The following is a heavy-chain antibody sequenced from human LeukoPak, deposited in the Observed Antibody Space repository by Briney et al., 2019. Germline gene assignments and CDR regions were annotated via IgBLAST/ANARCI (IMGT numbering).Heavy chain of an antibody. CDR2: IYSAGST. Sequence: PGGSLRLSCAASGFTVSSTYMGWVRQAPGKGLEWDSIIYSAGSTYYADSVKGRFTISRDNCKNTLYPQMNSLRAEDTAVYYCAKGHCTNGICWLDWGQGTLVTVSS. CDR3: AKGHCTNGICWLD. D-gene: IGHD2-8*01. J-gene: IGHJ4*02. CDR1: GFTVSSTY. V-gene: IGHV3-53*01.